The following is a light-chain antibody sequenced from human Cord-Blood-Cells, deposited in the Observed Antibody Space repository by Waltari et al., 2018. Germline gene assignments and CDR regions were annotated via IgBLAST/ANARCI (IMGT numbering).Light chain of an antibody. CDR1: SSDVGGYNY. V-gene: IGLV2-14*01. J-gene: IGLJ3*02. CDR2: DVS. CDR3: SSYTSSSTLV. Sequence: QSALTQPASVSGSLGQSITISCTGTSSDVGGYNYVSWYQQQPGKAPKLMIYDVSNRPSGVSNLYSGSKSGNTASLTISGLQAEDEADYYCSSYTSSSTLVFGGGTKLTVL.